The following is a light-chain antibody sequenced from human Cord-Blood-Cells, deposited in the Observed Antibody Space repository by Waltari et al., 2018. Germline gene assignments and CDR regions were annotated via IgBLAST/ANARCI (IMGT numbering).Light chain of an antibody. J-gene: IGLJ3*02. Sequence: SPLPHPRSVSGSPGQSLSVSCTATIPDVRVHNHVPWYQQHPGKSHKLMIYEVSKRPSGVPDRLSGSKSGNTASLTISGLQAEDEADYYCCSYAGSYTWVFGGGTKLTVL. CDR2: EVS. V-gene: IGLV2-11*01. CDR3: CSYAGSYTWV. CDR1: IPDVRVHNH.